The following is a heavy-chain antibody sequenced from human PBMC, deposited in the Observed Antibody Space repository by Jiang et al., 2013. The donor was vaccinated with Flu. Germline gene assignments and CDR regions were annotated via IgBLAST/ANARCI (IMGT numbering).Heavy chain of an antibody. J-gene: IGHJ4*02. CDR3: AGISTGGYDSKFDS. CDR1: GGTFSSSS. CDR2: VIPVPWNR. D-gene: IGHD5-12*01. V-gene: IGHV1-69*06. Sequence: QLVESGAEVKKPAGSSVKVSCKASGGTFSSSSISWIRQAPGQGLEWMGGVIPVPWNRILRTSSSRADSRLPRTDPRAQRLHRTLNSLRSDDTAVYYCAGISTGGYDSKFDSWGHGNPGQRLL.